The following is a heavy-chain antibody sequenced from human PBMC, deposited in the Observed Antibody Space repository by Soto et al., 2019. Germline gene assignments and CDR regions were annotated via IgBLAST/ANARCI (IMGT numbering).Heavy chain of an antibody. CDR1: GGSINSSGYY. D-gene: IGHD3-3*01. CDR3: ARSHPGHITIFGVVIFNWFDP. V-gene: IGHV4-39*01. Sequence: SETLSLTCTVSGGSINSSGYYWGWIRQPPGKGLEWIGNIYYTGSTYYNPSLKSRVTISVDTSKNQFSLKLSSVTAADTAVYYCARSHPGHITIFGVVIFNWFDPWGQGTLVTVSS. CDR2: IYYTGST. J-gene: IGHJ5*02.